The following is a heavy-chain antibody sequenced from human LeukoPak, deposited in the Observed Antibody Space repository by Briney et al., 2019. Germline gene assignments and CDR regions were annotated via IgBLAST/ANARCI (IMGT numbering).Heavy chain of an antibody. CDR1: GDSISIGSYF. J-gene: IGHJ4*02. CDR2: MNTTGYT. Sequence: SQTLSLTCTVSGDSISIGSYFWSSIRQPAGKGLGWIGHMNTTGYTKYNPSLKSRVTISVATSNNQFCLKLSSVTAADTAVYYCARDWDYWGQGTLVTVS. V-gene: IGHV4-61*09. CDR3: ARDWDY.